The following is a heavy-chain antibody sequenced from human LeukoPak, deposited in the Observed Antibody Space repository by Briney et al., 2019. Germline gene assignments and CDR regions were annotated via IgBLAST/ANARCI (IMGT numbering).Heavy chain of an antibody. J-gene: IGHJ4*02. CDR2: ISYDGSFE. V-gene: IGHV3-30*04. CDR1: GFTFDSYS. D-gene: IGHD6-13*01. CDR3: ARSPSSRSSRDG. Sequence: GGSLRLSCAASGFTFDSYSFHWVRQAAGKGLEWMAVISYDGSFEYYADSVTGRFTISRDNSQNTLYLQMNSLRPEDTAVYYCARSPSSRSSRDGWGQGTLVTVSS.